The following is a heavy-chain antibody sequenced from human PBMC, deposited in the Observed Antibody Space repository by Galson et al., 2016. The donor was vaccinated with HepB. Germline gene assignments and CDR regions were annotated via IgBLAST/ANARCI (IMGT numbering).Heavy chain of an antibody. V-gene: IGHV3-23*01. CDR2: VSADGGRT. CDR3: ANEVIWLQSHVYFDL. CDR1: GFTFSSYA. D-gene: IGHD5-24*01. Sequence: SLRLSCAASGFTFSSYAMSWVRQAPGKGLDWVSAVSADGGRTYYADSVKGRFTISGDNSKNTLFLQMNSLTVEDTAIYYCANEVIWLQSHVYFDLWGRGNLVTVSS. J-gene: IGHJ4*01.